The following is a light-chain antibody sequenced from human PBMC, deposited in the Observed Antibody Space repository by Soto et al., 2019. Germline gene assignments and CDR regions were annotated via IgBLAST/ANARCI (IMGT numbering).Light chain of an antibody. CDR2: GNT. Sequence: QAVVTQPPSVSGALGQRVAISCTGTSSNIGDGYDVYWYQQIAGTAPKLLIFGNTNRPSGVPDRFSGSKSGASASLDITGLQADDEAHYYCQSYDKNLGGKVVFGGGTKLTVL. J-gene: IGLJ2*01. CDR1: SSNIGDGYD. V-gene: IGLV1-40*03. CDR3: QSYDKNLGGKVV.